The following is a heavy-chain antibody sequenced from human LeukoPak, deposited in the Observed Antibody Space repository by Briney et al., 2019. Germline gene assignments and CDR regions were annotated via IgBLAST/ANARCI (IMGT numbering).Heavy chain of an antibody. Sequence: GGSLRLSCAASGFTFSSYGMSWVRQAPGKGLEWVATIRQDGSKKYYVDSVKGRFTISRDNAKNSLYLQMNSLRAEDTAVYYCARAPYCIGGSCRFDYWGQGTLVTVSS. CDR2: IRQDGSKK. CDR3: ARAPYCIGGSCRFDY. D-gene: IGHD2-15*01. CDR1: GFTFSSYG. J-gene: IGHJ4*02. V-gene: IGHV3-7*03.